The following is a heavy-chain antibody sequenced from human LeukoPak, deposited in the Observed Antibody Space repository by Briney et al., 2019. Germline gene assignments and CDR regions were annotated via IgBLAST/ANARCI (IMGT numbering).Heavy chain of an antibody. CDR1: GGSFSGYY. CDR3: ARDPGYSSSWSYFDY. D-gene: IGHD6-13*01. V-gene: IGHV4-34*01. J-gene: IGHJ4*02. CDR2: INHSGST. Sequence: PSETLSLTCAVYGGSFSGYYWSWIRQPPGKGLEWIGEINHSGSTNYNPSLKSRVTISVDTSKNQFSLKLSSVIAADTAVYYCARDPGYSSSWSYFDYWGQGTLVTVSS.